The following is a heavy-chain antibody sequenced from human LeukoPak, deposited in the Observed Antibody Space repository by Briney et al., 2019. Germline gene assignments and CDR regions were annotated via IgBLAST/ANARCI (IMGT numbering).Heavy chain of an antibody. Sequence: ASVKISSNASGYTFTIYGIIWVRQDPGQGPARLRWISAYNGNTNYAQKLQGRVTMTTDTSTSTAYMELRSLKSDDTAVYYCARDLGKLEPQYYFDYWGQGTLVTVSS. D-gene: IGHD1-1*01. CDR3: ARDLGKLEPQYYFDY. CDR1: GYTFTIYG. J-gene: IGHJ4*02. CDR2: ISAYNGNT. V-gene: IGHV1-18*01.